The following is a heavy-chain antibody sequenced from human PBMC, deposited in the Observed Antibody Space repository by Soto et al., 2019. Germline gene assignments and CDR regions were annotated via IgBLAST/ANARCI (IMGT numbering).Heavy chain of an antibody. J-gene: IGHJ4*02. D-gene: IGHD1-26*01. Sequence: SETLSLTCTVSGGSISSGGYYWSWIRQHPGKGLERIGYIYYSGSTYYNPSLKSRVTISVDTSKNQFSLKLSSVTAADTAVYYCARVDTSMGATCVSYWGQGTLVTVSS. V-gene: IGHV4-31*03. CDR2: IYYSGST. CDR1: GGSISSGGYY. CDR3: ARVDTSMGATCVSY.